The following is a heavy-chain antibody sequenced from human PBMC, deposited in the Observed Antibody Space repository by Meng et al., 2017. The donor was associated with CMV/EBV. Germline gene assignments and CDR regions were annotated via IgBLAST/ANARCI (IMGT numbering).Heavy chain of an antibody. V-gene: IGHV3-15*01. CDR3: TTVVGMIVVVI. CDR2: IKSKTDGGTT. J-gene: IGHJ4*02. D-gene: IGHD3-22*01. CDR1: GFTFSNAW. Sequence: LTRAASGFTFSNAWMSWVRQAPGKGLEWVGRIKSKTDGGTTDYAAPVKGRFTISRDDSKNTLYLQMNSLKTEDTAVYYCTTVVGMIVVVIWGQGTLVTVSS.